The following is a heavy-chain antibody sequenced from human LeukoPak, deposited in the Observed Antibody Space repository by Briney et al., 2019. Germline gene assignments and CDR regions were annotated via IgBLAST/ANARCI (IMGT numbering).Heavy chain of an antibody. J-gene: IGHJ5*02. CDR1: GGSISDNSYY. V-gene: IGHV4-39*07. D-gene: IGHD2-8*01. CDR2: IYYTGST. CDR3: ASQGVLMVYAMFDWFDP. Sequence: PSETLSLTCTVSGGSISDNSYYWGWIRQPPGKGLEWIGTIYYTGSTHYNPSLKSRVTISVDTSKNQFSLKLSSVTAADTAVYYCASQGVLMVYAMFDWFDPWGQGTLVTVSS.